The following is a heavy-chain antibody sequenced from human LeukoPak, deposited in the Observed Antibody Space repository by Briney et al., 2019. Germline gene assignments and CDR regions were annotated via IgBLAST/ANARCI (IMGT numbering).Heavy chain of an antibody. J-gene: IGHJ4*02. CDR1: GFTVSSNY. Sequence: GGSLRLSCAASGFTVSSNYMSWLRQAPGKGLECVANINQDGSEKYYVDSVKGRFTISRDNAKNSLYLQMNSLRAEDTAVYYCASSGMCSGSTCYDLYFDYWGQGTLVTVSS. D-gene: IGHD2-15*01. CDR2: INQDGSEK. CDR3: ASSGMCSGSTCYDLYFDY. V-gene: IGHV3-7*03.